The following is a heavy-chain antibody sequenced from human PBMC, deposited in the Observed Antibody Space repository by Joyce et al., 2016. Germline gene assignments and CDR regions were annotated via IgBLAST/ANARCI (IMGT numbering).Heavy chain of an antibody. CDR2: IGSRWDVK. V-gene: IGHV3-48*01. CDR3: ARDGRSSGGDY. Sequence: EVQLVTSGGGLVQPGGSLRLSCAGSGFIFRKYGINWIRQAPGKGVEWVSCIGSRWDVKQYADSVEGRFTISRDNGKNALYLQMNRLRVEDTAVYYCARDGRSSGGDYWGQGNLVTVSS. J-gene: IGHJ4*02. D-gene: IGHD6-19*01. CDR1: GFIFRKYG.